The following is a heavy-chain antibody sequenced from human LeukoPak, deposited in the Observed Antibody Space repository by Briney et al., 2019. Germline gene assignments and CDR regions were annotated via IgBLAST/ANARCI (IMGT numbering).Heavy chain of an antibody. D-gene: IGHD3-10*01. V-gene: IGHV3-74*01. CDR3: AREGTASIDY. Sequence: GGSLRLSCAASGFTVSDYWMYWVRQTPGKGLVCVSRLSSDGSNTRYADSVKGRFTISRDNAKNTLYLQMNGLGAEDTAVYYCAREGTASIDYWGQGTLVTVSS. CDR2: LSSDGSNT. J-gene: IGHJ4*02. CDR1: GFTVSDYW.